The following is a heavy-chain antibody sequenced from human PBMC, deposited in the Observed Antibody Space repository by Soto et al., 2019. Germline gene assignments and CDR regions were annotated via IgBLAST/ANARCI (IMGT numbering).Heavy chain of an antibody. Sequence: GGSLRLSCAASGFTFSNYDMNWVRQAPGKGLEWVSYISSSSSIIYYADSVKGRFTISRDNAKNSLYLQINSLRAEDTAVYYCARDLNRFDPCGQGTLVTVSS. CDR3: ARDLNRFDP. CDR2: ISSSSSII. V-gene: IGHV3-48*01. CDR1: GFTFSNYD. J-gene: IGHJ5*02.